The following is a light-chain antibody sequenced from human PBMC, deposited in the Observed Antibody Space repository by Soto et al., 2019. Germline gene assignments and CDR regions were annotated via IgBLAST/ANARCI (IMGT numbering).Light chain of an antibody. Sequence: IVLTQSPGTLSLSPWERATLSCRASQSVSNNYLAWYQQKPGQAPRLLIYDASNRATGIPARFSGSGSGTDFTLTISSLEPEDFAVYYCQQYASTRWTFGQGTKVDIK. CDR3: QQYASTRWT. J-gene: IGKJ1*01. CDR2: DAS. V-gene: IGKV3-20*01. CDR1: QSVSNNY.